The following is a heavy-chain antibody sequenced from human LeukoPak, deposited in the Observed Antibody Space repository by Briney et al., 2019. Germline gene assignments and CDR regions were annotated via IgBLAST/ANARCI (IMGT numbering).Heavy chain of an antibody. CDR3: ASAKLYCSGSSCYSNRRNPFDI. CDR2: IYTSGST. D-gene: IGHD2-15*01. Sequence: SETLSRTCTVSGGSISSYYWSWIRQPAGKGLEWIGRIYTSGSTNYNPSLKSRVTMSVDTSKNQFSLKLSSVTAADTAVYYCASAKLYCSGSSCYSNRRNPFDIWGQGTMVTVSS. V-gene: IGHV4-4*07. J-gene: IGHJ3*02. CDR1: GGSISSYY.